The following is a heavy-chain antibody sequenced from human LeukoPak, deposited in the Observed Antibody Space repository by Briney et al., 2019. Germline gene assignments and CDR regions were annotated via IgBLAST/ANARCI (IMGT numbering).Heavy chain of an antibody. V-gene: IGHV4-59*01. CDR3: VRLRWELLAPYFDH. J-gene: IGHJ4*02. CDR2: IYKSVST. D-gene: IGHD1-7*01. Sequence: SQTLSPACPVSTDSTNTYYSTWTRQSPRKGLEWIGHIYKSVSTDYNPSFKSRVTISIDMSKKEFSLKLTSVTVADTAMYYCVRLRWELLAPYFDHWGQGAFVIVSS. CDR1: TDSTNTYY.